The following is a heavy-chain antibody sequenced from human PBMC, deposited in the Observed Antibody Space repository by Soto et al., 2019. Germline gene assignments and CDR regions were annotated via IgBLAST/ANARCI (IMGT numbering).Heavy chain of an antibody. J-gene: IGHJ6*02. Sequence: ASVKVSCKASGFSFSDYFMHWVRQAPGQGLEWMGIINPSGDSRNYAQKFQGRVTITADESTSTAYMELSSLRSEDTAVYYCARDPLGKTSSSSKVYYYYGMDVWGQGTTVTVSS. D-gene: IGHD6-6*01. CDR2: INPSGDSR. CDR3: ARDPLGKTSSSSKVYYYYGMDV. V-gene: IGHV1-46*01. CDR1: GFSFSDYF.